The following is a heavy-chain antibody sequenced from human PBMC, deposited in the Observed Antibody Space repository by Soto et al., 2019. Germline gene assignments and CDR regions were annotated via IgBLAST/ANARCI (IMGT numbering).Heavy chain of an antibody. J-gene: IGHJ4*02. CDR2: IYYSGST. D-gene: IGHD3-16*01. CDR3: ARHEGAYYFDY. Sequence: SETLSLTCSVSGGSITSHYCSWIRQPPGKGLEWIGYIYYSGSTNYNPSLKSRVTISVDTSKNQFSLKLSSVTAADTAVYYCARHEGAYYFDYWGQGTLVTVSS. CDR1: GGSITSHY. V-gene: IGHV4-59*08.